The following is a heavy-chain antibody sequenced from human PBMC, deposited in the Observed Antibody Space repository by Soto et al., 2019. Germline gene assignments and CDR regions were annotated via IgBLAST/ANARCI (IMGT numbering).Heavy chain of an antibody. CDR3: ARDIGYGGN. J-gene: IGHJ4*02. Sequence: EVQLVESGGGLVQPGGSLRLSCAASGFTFSTSWMHWVRQTPGKGLVWVSHINPDGSITNYADSAKGPFTISRDNAKNTLFLQMNNLGAEDTSVYFCARDIGYGGNWGQGTLVTVSS. D-gene: IGHD3-16*01. V-gene: IGHV3-74*01. CDR1: GFTFSTSW. CDR2: INPDGSIT.